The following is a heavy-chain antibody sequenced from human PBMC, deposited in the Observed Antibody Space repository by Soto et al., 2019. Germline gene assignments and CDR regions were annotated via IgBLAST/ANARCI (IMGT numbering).Heavy chain of an antibody. Sequence: ASVKVSCKASGGTFSSYAISWVRQAPGQGLEWMGGIIPIFGAANYAQKFQGRVTITADESTSTAYMELSSLRSEDTAVYYCAIQIAAAGTSYYFDYWGQGTLVTVSS. V-gene: IGHV1-69*13. J-gene: IGHJ4*02. CDR2: IIPIFGAA. D-gene: IGHD6-13*01. CDR1: GGTFSSYA. CDR3: AIQIAAAGTSYYFDY.